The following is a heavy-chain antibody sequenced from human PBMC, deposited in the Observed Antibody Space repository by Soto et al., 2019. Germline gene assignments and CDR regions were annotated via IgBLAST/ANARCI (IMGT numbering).Heavy chain of an antibody. CDR2: INPSGGST. CDR1: GGTFSSYA. D-gene: IGHD3-10*01. Sequence: ASVKVSCKASGGTFSSYAISWVRQAPGQGLEWMGIINPSGGSTSYAQKFQGRVTMTRDTSTSTVYMELSSLRSEDTAVYYCARSKTRGAFDIWGQGTMVTVSS. CDR3: ARSKTRGAFDI. V-gene: IGHV1-46*01. J-gene: IGHJ3*02.